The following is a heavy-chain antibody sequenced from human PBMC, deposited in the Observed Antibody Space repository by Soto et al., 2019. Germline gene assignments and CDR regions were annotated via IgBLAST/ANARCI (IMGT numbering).Heavy chain of an antibody. Sequence: GGSLRLSCAASGFTFSNAWMSWVRQAPGKGLEWVGLIKSKTDGGTTDYAAPVKGRFTISRDDSKNTLYLQMNSLKTEDTAVYYCTAGRYSGSYYYWGQGTLVTVSS. J-gene: IGHJ4*02. V-gene: IGHV3-15*01. CDR2: IKSKTDGGTT. D-gene: IGHD1-26*01. CDR3: TAGRYSGSYYY. CDR1: GFTFSNAW.